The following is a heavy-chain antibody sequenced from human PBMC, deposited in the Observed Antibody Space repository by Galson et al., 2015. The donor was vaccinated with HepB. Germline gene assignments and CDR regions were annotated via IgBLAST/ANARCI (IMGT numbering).Heavy chain of an antibody. CDR1: GYTFSPYW. CDR3: ARDPGYSSGWYPRYYFDY. D-gene: IGHD6-19*01. CDR2: ISQDGSER. Sequence: SLRLSCAASGYTFSPYWMNWVRQAPGKGLEWVASISQDGSERFYVDSVKGRFTISRDTAKKSLFLEMNDLRVEDTGVYHCARDPGYSSGWYPRYYFDYWGPGTLVSVSS. V-gene: IGHV3-7*01. J-gene: IGHJ4*02.